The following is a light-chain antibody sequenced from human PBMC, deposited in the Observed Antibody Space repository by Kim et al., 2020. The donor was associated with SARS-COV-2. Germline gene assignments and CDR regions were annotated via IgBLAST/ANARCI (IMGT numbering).Light chain of an antibody. V-gene: IGKV3-15*01. CDR2: GAS. CDR1: QSVSST. J-gene: IGKJ1*01. CDR3: QQYNNWPPWT. Sequence: SQGEKATLSCRASQSVSSTLAWYQQKPGQAPRRLIYGASTRATGVPARFSGSGSGTEFTLTISSLQSEDFAVYYCQQYNNWPPWTFGQGTKVDIK.